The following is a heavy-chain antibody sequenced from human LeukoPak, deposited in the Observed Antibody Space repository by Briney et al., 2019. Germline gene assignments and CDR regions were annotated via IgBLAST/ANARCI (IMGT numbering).Heavy chain of an antibody. D-gene: IGHD6-13*01. CDR2: IRQDGGEE. CDR3: ARDGTAAGLYFDL. Sequence: PGGSLRLSCAVSGFTFSSYWMNWVRQAPGKGLEWVASIRQDGGEESYVDSVKGRFTISRDNTKNSLYLQINSLRAEDTAVYYCARDGTAAGLYFDLWGQGTLVTVSS. CDR1: GFTFSSYW. J-gene: IGHJ4*01. V-gene: IGHV3-7*01.